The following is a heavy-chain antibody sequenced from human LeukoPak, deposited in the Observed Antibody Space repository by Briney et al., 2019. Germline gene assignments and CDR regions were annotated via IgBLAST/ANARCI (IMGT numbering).Heavy chain of an antibody. J-gene: IGHJ4*02. CDR2: IHHSGNT. V-gene: IGHV4-59*06. D-gene: IGHD4-17*01. CDR3: ARGYGDYTPRLVDY. CDR1: GGSISSYY. Sequence: SETLSLTCTVSGGSISSYYWSWIRQPAGKGLEWIGYIHHSGNTYYNPSLKSRLTISVDTSKKQFSLKLSSVTAADAAVYYCARGYGDYTPRLVDYWGQGTLVTVSS.